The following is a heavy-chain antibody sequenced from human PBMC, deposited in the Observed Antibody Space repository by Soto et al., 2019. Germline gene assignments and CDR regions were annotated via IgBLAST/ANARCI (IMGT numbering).Heavy chain of an antibody. V-gene: IGHV3-33*03. CDR3: AQDTESSFAGYGVQPGYFDC. J-gene: IGHJ4*02. CDR2: IWYDGSHQ. Sequence: QVQLVESGGGVVQPGRSLRLSCAASGFSFGSHGMHWVRQAPGKGLEWVAIIWYDGSHQYYADSVKGRFTISRDNFKNTVSLQMDSLRAEDTAVSYCAQDTESSFAGYGVQPGYFDCWGQGTLVTVYS. D-gene: IGHD2-8*01. CDR1: GFSFGSHG.